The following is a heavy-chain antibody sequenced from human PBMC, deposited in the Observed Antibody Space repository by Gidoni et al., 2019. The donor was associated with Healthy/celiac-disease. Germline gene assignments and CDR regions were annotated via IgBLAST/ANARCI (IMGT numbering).Heavy chain of an antibody. CDR3: NGGGGSYGDH. CDR2: IKSKTDGGTT. CDR1: GFTFSNAW. J-gene: IGHJ4*02. V-gene: IGHV3-15*01. Sequence: EVQLVASGGGLVKPGGSLRLSCAAPGFTFSNAWMSWVRPAPGKGLGWVGRIKSKTDGGTTDYAAPVKGRFTISRDDSKNTLFLQMNSLKAEDTAVYYCNGGGGSYGDHLGQGTLVTVSS. D-gene: IGHD1-26*01.